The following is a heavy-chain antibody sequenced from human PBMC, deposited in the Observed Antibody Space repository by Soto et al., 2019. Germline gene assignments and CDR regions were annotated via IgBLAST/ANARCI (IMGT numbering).Heavy chain of an antibody. D-gene: IGHD5-12*01. J-gene: IGHJ3*02. Sequence: EVQLVESGGGLVTPGRSLRLSCTASGIAFGDNAMTWFRQAPGMGLEWVGFITSKAYGGTSHYAASVKGRFTISRDDSKSIAYLQMNSLRTEDTAVYYCSRLGRATRPEQAFDIWGRGTMVTVSS. CDR1: GIAFGDNA. CDR3: SRLGRATRPEQAFDI. CDR2: ITSKAYGGTS. V-gene: IGHV3-49*05.